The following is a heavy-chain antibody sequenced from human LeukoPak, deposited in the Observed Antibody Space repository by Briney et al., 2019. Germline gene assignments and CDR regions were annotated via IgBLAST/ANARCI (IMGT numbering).Heavy chain of an antibody. D-gene: IGHD3-10*01. CDR2: INHSGST. J-gene: IGHJ4*02. CDR1: GGSFSGYY. Sequence: SETLSLTCAVYGGSFSGYYWSWIRQPPGKGLEWIGEINHSGSTNYNPSLKSRVTISVDTSKNQFSLKLSSVTAADTAVYYCARDLSGSLYFDYWGQGVLVTVSS. CDR3: ARDLSGSLYFDY. V-gene: IGHV4-34*01.